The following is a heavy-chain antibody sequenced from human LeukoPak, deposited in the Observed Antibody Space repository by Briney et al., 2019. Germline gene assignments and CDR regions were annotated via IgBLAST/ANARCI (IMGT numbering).Heavy chain of an antibody. CDR3: ATSGSDWDFWSGYADDY. CDR1: GFTFSSYG. D-gene: IGHD3-3*01. Sequence: GGSLRLSCAASGFTFSSYGMHWVRQAPGKGLEWVAVISYDGSNKYYADSVKGRFTISRDNSKNTLYLQMNSLRAEDTAVYYCATSGSDWDFWSGYADDYWGQGTLVTVSS. J-gene: IGHJ4*02. CDR2: ISYDGSNK. V-gene: IGHV3-30*03.